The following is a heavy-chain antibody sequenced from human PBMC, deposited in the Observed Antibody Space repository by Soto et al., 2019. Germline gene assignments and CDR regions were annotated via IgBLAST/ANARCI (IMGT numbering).Heavy chain of an antibody. CDR3: AREYPLAARPDMGYFDY. Sequence: GGSLRLSCAASGFTFSSYAMHWVRQAPGKGLEWVAVISYDGSNKYYADSVKGRFTISRDNSKNTLYLQMNSLRAEDTAVYYCAREYPLAARPDMGYFDYWGQGTLVTVSS. CDR2: ISYDGSNK. D-gene: IGHD6-6*01. V-gene: IGHV3-30-3*01. J-gene: IGHJ4*02. CDR1: GFTFSSYA.